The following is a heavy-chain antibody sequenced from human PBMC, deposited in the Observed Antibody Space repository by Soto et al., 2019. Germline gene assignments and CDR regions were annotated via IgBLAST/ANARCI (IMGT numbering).Heavy chain of an antibody. CDR1: GYTFSRYG. CDR2: ISGYDGDT. Sequence: ASVKVSCKASGYTFSRYGISWVRQAPGQGLEWMGWISGYDGDTNYAQKFQGRVTMTIDTSTTTAYMELRGLTSDDTAIYYCAKNGQPPYYYYGLDVWGQGTTVTVSS. D-gene: IGHD2-8*01. CDR3: AKNGQPPYYYYGLDV. V-gene: IGHV1-18*01. J-gene: IGHJ6*02.